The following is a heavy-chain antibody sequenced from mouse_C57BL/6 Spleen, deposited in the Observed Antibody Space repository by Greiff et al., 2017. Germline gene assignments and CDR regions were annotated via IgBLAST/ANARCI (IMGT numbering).Heavy chain of an antibody. CDR3: ARGGNRYYYAMDY. CDR2: ISDGGSYT. J-gene: IGHJ4*01. D-gene: IGHD2-1*01. V-gene: IGHV5-4*03. Sequence: EVKLVESGGGLVKPGGSLKLSCAASGFTFSSYAMSWVRQTPEKRLEWVATISDGGSYTYYPDNVKGRFTFSRDNAKNNLYLQMSHLKSEDTAMYYCARGGNRYYYAMDYWGQGTSVTVSS. CDR1: GFTFSSYA.